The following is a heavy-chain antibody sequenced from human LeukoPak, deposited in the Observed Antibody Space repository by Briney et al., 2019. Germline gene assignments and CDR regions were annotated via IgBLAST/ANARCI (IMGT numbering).Heavy chain of an antibody. Sequence: GGSLRLSCAASGFTVSSYWMSWVRQAPGKGLEWAANIKQDGSEKYYVDSVKGRSTISRDNAKNSLYLQMNSLRAEDTAVYYCARYGSGSYKHYYYYYMDVWGKGTTVTVSS. V-gene: IGHV3-7*01. CDR2: IKQDGSEK. CDR3: ARYGSGSYKHYYYYYMDV. CDR1: GFTVSSYW. J-gene: IGHJ6*03. D-gene: IGHD3-10*01.